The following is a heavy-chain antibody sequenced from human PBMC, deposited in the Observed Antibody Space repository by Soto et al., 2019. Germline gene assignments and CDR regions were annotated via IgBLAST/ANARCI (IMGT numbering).Heavy chain of an antibody. CDR3: ARDKITGLFDY. D-gene: IGHD2-8*02. CDR2: IYYSGST. V-gene: IGHV4-59*12. J-gene: IGHJ4*02. Sequence: PSETPSLTCTVSGGSISSYYWGWIRQHPGKGLEWIGYIYYSGSTNYNPSLKSRVTISVDTSKNQFSLKLSSVTAADTAVYYCARDKITGLFDYWGQGTLLTVSS. CDR1: GGSISSYY.